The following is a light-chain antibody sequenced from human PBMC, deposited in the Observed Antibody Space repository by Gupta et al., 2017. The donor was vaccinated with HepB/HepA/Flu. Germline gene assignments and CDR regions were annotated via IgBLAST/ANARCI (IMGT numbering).Light chain of an antibody. CDR1: GSNIENNN. V-gene: IGLV1-47*02. J-gene: IGLJ2*01. CDR3: ETWEDRLTGPG. Sequence: QSVLTQPPSASGTPGHRVTISCSGSGSNIENNNVDWYQQFPGTAPKPLRYSKKLRPSGVPDRFSGSKSGTSAYLAISGLRSEDEADYYCETWEDRLTGPGFGGGTKLTVL. CDR2: SKK.